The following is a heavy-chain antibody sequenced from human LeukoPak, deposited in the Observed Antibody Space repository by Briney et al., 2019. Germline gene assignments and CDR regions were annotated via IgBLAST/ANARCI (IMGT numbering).Heavy chain of an antibody. CDR2: ISAYNGNT. J-gene: IGHJ4*02. Sequence: ASVKVSCKASGYTFTSYGISWVRQAPGQGLEWMGWISAYNGNTNYAQKLQGRVTMTTDTSTSTAYMELRSLRSDDTAVYYCARGSLYYYDSSGYYYTPFFDYWGQGTLVTVSS. CDR1: GYTFTSYG. D-gene: IGHD3-22*01. V-gene: IGHV1-18*01. CDR3: ARGSLYYYDSSGYYYTPFFDY.